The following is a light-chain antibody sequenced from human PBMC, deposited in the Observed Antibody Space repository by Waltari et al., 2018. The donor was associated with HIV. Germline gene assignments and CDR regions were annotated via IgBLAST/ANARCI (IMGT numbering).Light chain of an antibody. Sequence: QSVLSQPPSASGTPGQRVTISCSGSSSNIGSNFVYWYQQFPGTAPKLLICRNNQRPSGVPYRFSGSKSGTSASLAISGLRSDDEAEYYCAAWEDSLSGLWVFGGGTNLTVL. CDR3: AAWEDSLSGLWV. CDR1: SSNIGSNF. J-gene: IGLJ3*02. V-gene: IGLV1-47*01. CDR2: RNN.